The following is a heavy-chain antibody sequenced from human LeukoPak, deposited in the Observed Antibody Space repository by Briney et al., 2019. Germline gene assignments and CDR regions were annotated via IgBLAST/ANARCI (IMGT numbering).Heavy chain of an antibody. Sequence: GGSLRLSCAASGFTFSSYSMNWVRQAPGKGLEWVSSISSSSSYIYYADSVKGRFTISRDNAKNSLYLQMNSLRAEDTAVYYCARDIMTTVTTPPARFHDYWGQGTLVTVSS. CDR1: GFTFSSYS. J-gene: IGHJ4*02. CDR3: ARDIMTTVTTPPARFHDY. V-gene: IGHV3-21*03. CDR2: ISSSSSYI. D-gene: IGHD4-17*01.